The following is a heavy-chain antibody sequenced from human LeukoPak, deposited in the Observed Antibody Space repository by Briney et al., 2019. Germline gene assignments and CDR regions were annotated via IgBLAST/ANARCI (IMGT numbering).Heavy chain of an antibody. CDR2: INHSGAT. CDR1: GGSLIGYY. Sequence: SETLSLTCAVYGGSLIGYYWRWIRQPPGKGLEWIGEINHSGATNYNPSLKSRVTIAVDTSKNQFSLRLSSVTAADTAMYYCARGIYGVYYFDYWGQGALVTVSS. CDR3: ARGIYGVYYFDY. V-gene: IGHV4-34*01. J-gene: IGHJ4*02. D-gene: IGHD4-17*01.